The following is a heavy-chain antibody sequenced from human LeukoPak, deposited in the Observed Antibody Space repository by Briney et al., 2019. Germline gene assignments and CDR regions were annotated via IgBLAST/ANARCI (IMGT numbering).Heavy chain of an antibody. J-gene: IGHJ5*02. CDR2: MNPNSGNT. CDR1: GYTFTSYD. Sequence: VASVKVSCKASGYTFTSYDINWVRRATGQGLEWMGWMNPNSGNTGYAQKFQGRVTITRDTSISTAYMELSSLRSEDTAVYYCARGGYCSSTSCYMRSPFDPWGQGTLVTVSS. D-gene: IGHD2-2*02. V-gene: IGHV1-8*03. CDR3: ARGGYCSSTSCYMRSPFDP.